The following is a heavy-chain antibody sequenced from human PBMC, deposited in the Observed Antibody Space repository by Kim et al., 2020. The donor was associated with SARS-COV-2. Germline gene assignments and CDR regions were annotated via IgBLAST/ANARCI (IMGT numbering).Heavy chain of an antibody. D-gene: IGHD3-3*01. CDR3: AKEGRLSDWSGYWISGFGWFDP. CDR1: GFTFSSYG. CDR2: ISYDGSNK. V-gene: IGHV3-30*18. Sequence: GGSLRLSCAASGFTFSSYGMHWVRQAPGKGLEWVAVISYDGSNKYYADSVKGRFTISRDNSKNTLYLQMNSLRAEDTAVYYCAKEGRLSDWSGYWISGFGWFDPWGQGTLVTVSS. J-gene: IGHJ5*02.